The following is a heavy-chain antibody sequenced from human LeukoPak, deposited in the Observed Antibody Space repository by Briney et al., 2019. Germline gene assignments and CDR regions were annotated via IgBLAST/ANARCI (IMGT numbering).Heavy chain of an antibody. J-gene: IGHJ4*02. Sequence: GGSLRLSCAASGFTFSSYAMGWVRQALGKGLEWVSAISGSGGSTYYADSVKGRFTISRDNSKNTLYLQMNSLRAEDTAVYYCAKSGWALWFGGHIDYWGQGTLVTVSS. V-gene: IGHV3-23*01. CDR3: AKSGWALWFGGHIDY. CDR1: GFTFSSYA. CDR2: ISGSGGST. D-gene: IGHD3-10*01.